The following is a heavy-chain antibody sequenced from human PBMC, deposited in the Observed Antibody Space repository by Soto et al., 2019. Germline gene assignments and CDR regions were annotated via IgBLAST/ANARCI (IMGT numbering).Heavy chain of an antibody. D-gene: IGHD4-17*01. Sequence: QVQLVQSGAEVKKPGSSVKVSCKASGGTFSSYAISWERQAPGQGLEWMGGIIPIFGTANYAQKFQGRVTITADESTSTAYMELSSLRSEDTAVYYCALKHDHGGNLNWFDPWGQGTLVTVSS. CDR2: IIPIFGTA. V-gene: IGHV1-69*01. J-gene: IGHJ5*02. CDR3: ALKHDHGGNLNWFDP. CDR1: GGTFSSYA.